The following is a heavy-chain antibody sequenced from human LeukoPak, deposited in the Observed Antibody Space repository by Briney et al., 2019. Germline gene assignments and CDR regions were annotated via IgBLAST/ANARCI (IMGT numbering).Heavy chain of an antibody. CDR3: AIRPWDYDSSGFYDY. Sequence: GGSLRLSCTASGFTFGDYAMSWVRQAPGRGLEWVSAISGSGGSTYYADSVKGRFTISRDNSKNTLFLQMNSLRAEDTAVYYCAIRPWDYDSSGFYDYWGQGTLVTVSS. D-gene: IGHD3-22*01. J-gene: IGHJ4*02. V-gene: IGHV3-23*01. CDR2: ISGSGGST. CDR1: GFTFGDYA.